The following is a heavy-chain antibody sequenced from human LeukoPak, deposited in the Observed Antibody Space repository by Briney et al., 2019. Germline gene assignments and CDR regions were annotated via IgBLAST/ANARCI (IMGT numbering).Heavy chain of an antibody. CDR3: ARDKGRPLYYDSSRGDY. D-gene: IGHD3-22*01. J-gene: IGHJ4*02. CDR1: GGSFSGYY. CDR2: INHSGST. Sequence: SETLSLTCAVYGGSFSGYYWSWIRQPPGKGLEWIGEINHSGSTNYNPSLKSRVTISVDTSKNQFSLKLSSVTAADTAVYYCARDKGRPLYYDSSRGDYWGQGTLVTVSS. V-gene: IGHV4-34*01.